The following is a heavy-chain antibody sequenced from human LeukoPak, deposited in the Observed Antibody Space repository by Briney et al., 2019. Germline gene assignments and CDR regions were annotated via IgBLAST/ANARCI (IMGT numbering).Heavy chain of an antibody. J-gene: IGHJ5*02. Sequence: SETLSLTCAVYGGSFSGYYWGWIRQPPGKGLEWIGSIYYSGSTYYNPSLKSRVTISVDTSKNQFSLKLSSVTAADTAVYYCARATAYRYYYDSSGYPNWFDPWGQGTLVTVSS. CDR1: GGSFSGYY. CDR2: IYYSGST. D-gene: IGHD3-22*01. V-gene: IGHV4-34*01. CDR3: ARATAYRYYYDSSGYPNWFDP.